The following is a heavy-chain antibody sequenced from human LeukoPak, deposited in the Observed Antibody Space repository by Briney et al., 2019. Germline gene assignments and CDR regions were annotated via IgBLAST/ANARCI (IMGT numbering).Heavy chain of an antibody. V-gene: IGHV3-30*02. CDR1: GFTFSSYG. Sequence: GGSLRLSCAASGFTFSSYGMHWVRQAPGKGLEWVALIRYDGSNKYYADSVEGRFTISRDNSKNTLYLQMNSLRAEDTAVYYCAKGGRGYSGYDLDYWGQGTLVTVSS. CDR3: AKGGRGYSGYDLDY. CDR2: IRYDGSNK. J-gene: IGHJ4*02. D-gene: IGHD5-12*01.